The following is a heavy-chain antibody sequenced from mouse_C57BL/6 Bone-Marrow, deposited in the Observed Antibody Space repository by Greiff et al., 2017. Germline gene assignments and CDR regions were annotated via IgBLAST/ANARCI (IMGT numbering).Heavy chain of an antibody. Sequence: QVQLQQPGAELVKPGASVKMSCKASGYTFTSYWITWVKQRPGQGLEWIGDIYPGSGSTNYNEKFKSKATLTVDTSSSTAYMPLSSRTSEDSAVYYCASSGGYRWGGFGYGGRGTGVTVSA. J-gene: IGHJ3*01. D-gene: IGHD2-2*01. V-gene: IGHV1-55*01. CDR1: GYTFTSYW. CDR3: ASSGGYRWGGFGY. CDR2: IYPGSGST.